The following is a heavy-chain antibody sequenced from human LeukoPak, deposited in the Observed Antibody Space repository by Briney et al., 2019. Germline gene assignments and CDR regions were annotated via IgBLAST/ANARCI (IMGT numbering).Heavy chain of an antibody. J-gene: IGHJ4*02. CDR3: ARHLGTYSDH. CDR2: INSDGSST. D-gene: IGHD7-27*01. V-gene: IGHV3-74*01. Sequence: GGSLRLSCAAYGFTFSGYWMYWVRQAPGKGLVWVSLINSDGSSTNYADSVKGRFTISRDNAKNTLYLQVNSLRAEDTAVYYCARHLGTYSDHWGQGTLVTVSS. CDR1: GFTFSGYW.